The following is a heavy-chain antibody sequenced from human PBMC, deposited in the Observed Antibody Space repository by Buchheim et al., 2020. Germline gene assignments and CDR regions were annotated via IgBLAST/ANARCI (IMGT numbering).Heavy chain of an antibody. J-gene: IGHJ4*02. V-gene: IGHV3-23*01. CDR3: AKDLHSQWELAY. CDR1: GFTFSSYA. D-gene: IGHD1-26*01. CDR2: ISGSGGST. Sequence: EVQLLESGGGLVQPGGSLRLSCAASGFTFSSYAMSWVRQAPGKGLEWVLVISGSGGSTYDADAVRGRFTISRDNSNNQLYLQMNSLRAEDTAVYYCAKDLHSQWELAYWGQGTL.